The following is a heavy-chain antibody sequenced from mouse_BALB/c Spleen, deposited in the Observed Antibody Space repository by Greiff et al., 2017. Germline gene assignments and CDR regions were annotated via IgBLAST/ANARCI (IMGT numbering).Heavy chain of an antibody. Sequence: VQLQQSGAELVRPGASVKLSCTASGFTFTDYYMQWVKQRPEQGLEWIGWIDPENGDTEYAPKFPGKATMTADTSSNTAYLQLSNLTSEETAVCDYYAYNGYAMDYWGQGTSVTVSS. CDR1: GFTFTDYY. CDR3: YAYNGYAMDY. D-gene: IGHD6-1*01. V-gene: IGHV14-4*02. CDR2: IDPENGDT. J-gene: IGHJ4*01.